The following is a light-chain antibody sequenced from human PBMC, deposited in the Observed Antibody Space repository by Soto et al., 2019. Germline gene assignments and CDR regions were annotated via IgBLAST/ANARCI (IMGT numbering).Light chain of an antibody. CDR1: QSIGSY. CDR2: DAS. CDR3: QQRSNWPRT. J-gene: IGKJ5*01. V-gene: IGKV3-11*01. Sequence: EIVLTQSPATLSLSPGERATLSCRASQSIGSYLAWYQLKPGQSPSLLIHDASYRATGIPPRFSGSGSGTDFTLTISSLAPEDFAVYYCQQRSNWPRTFGQGTRLEI.